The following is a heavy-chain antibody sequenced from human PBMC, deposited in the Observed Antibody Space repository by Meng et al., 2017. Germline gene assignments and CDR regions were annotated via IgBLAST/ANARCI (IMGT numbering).Heavy chain of an antibody. V-gene: IGHV4-4*07. CDR3: ARVLAVAGTGYYYYGMDV. D-gene: IGHD6-19*01. Sequence: GSLRLSCTVSGGSISSYYWSWIRQPAGKGLEWIGRIYTSGSTNYNPSLKSRVTMSVDTSQNQFSLKLRSVTAADTAVYYCARVLAVAGTGYYYYGMDVWGQGTTVTVSS. CDR2: IYTSGST. J-gene: IGHJ6*02. CDR1: GGSISSYY.